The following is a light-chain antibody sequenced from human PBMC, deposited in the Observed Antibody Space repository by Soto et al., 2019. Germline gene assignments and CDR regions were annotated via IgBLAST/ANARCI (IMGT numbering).Light chain of an antibody. CDR3: QQYDTSPWT. J-gene: IGKJ1*01. CDR2: GAS. CDR1: QSVDNSY. V-gene: IGKV3-20*01. Sequence: EIVLTQSPGTLSLSSGERATLSCKTSQSVDNSYLAWYQHKHGKPPMLLIYGASGRATGIPDRCRSSGYGTDFTLTITRLEPEDFAVYYCQQYDTSPWTCGPGPKVEIK.